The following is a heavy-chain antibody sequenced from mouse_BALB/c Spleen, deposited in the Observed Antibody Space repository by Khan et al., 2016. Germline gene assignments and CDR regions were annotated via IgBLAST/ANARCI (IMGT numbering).Heavy chain of an antibody. Sequence: QIQLVQSGPELKKPGETVKISCRASGYDFTNYGIHWVRQAPGKGLKWMGWIATDSGEPTYADDFKGRFAFSLETSASTAYLQINNLKNEDMATYFCARWRLLYLYYAMDYWGQGTSVTVSS. CDR1: GYDFTNYG. V-gene: IGHV9-1*02. CDR3: ARWRLLYLYYAMDY. J-gene: IGHJ4*01. CDR2: IATDSGEP. D-gene: IGHD2-1*01.